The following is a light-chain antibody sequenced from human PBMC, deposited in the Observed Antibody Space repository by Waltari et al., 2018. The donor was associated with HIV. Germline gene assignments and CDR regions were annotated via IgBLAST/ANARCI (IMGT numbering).Light chain of an antibody. J-gene: IGKJ1*01. CDR1: QSISSW. V-gene: IGKV1-5*03. Sequence: DIQMTQSPSTLSASVGDRVTITCRDSQSISSWLAWYQQKPGKAPKLLIYKASTLESGVPSRFSGSGSGTEFTLTISSLQPDDFATYYCQQYNRYSTFGQGTKVEIK. CDR3: QQYNRYST. CDR2: KAS.